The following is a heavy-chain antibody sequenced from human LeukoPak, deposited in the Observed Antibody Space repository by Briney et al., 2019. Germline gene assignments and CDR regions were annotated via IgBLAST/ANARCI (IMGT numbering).Heavy chain of an antibody. J-gene: IGHJ6*03. D-gene: IGHD3-10*01. CDR3: ARGVRGPTTLFYYYYMDV. CDR2: ISYSGST. Sequence: SETLSLTCTVSGGSISSGTYYWGWIRQPPGTGLEWIGSISYSGSTYYSSSLMSRLTISVDTSKNQFSLRLTSLTAADTAVYYCARGVRGPTTLFYYYYMDVWGKGTTVTVSS. V-gene: IGHV4-39*07. CDR1: GGSISSGTYY.